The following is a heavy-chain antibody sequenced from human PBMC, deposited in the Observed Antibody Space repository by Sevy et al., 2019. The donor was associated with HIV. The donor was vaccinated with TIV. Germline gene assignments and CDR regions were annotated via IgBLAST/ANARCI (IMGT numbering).Heavy chain of an antibody. D-gene: IGHD1-26*01. CDR2: IKSKTDGGTT. J-gene: IGHJ4*02. CDR3: TTQPVGALPFNY. CDR1: GFTFSNAW. V-gene: IGHV3-15*01. Sequence: GGSLRLSCAASGFTFSNAWMSWVRQAPGKGLEWVGRIKSKTDGGTTDYAAPVKGRFTISRDDSKNTLYLQMNSLKTEDTAVYYCTTQPVGALPFNYWGQGTLVTVSS.